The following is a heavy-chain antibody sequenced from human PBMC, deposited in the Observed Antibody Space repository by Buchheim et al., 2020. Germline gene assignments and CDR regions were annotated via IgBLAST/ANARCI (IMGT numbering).Heavy chain of an antibody. V-gene: IGHV3-48*03. CDR3: ARERRNYYYYMDV. J-gene: IGHJ6*03. Sequence: EVQLVESGGGLVQPGGSLRLSCAASEFTFSDYDINWVRQAPGKGLEWVSHISSSGSTIYYADSVKGRFTISRDYAKSSLFLQMNSLRAEDTAVYYCARERRNYYYYMDVWGKGTT. CDR2: ISSSGSTI. CDR1: EFTFSDYD.